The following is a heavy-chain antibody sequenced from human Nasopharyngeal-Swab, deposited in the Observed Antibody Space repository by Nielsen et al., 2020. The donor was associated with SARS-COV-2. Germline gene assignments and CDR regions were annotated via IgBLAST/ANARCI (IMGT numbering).Heavy chain of an antibody. CDR3: ARGGTIFGVVAYGMDV. J-gene: IGHJ6*02. CDR2: INHSGST. CDR1: GGSFSGYY. D-gene: IGHD3-3*01. Sequence: SETLSLTCAVYGGSFSGYYWSWIRQPPGKGLEWIGEINHSGSTNSNPSLKSRVTLSVDTSKNQFSLKLSSVTAADTAVYYCARGGTIFGVVAYGMDVWGQGTTVTVSS. V-gene: IGHV4-34*01.